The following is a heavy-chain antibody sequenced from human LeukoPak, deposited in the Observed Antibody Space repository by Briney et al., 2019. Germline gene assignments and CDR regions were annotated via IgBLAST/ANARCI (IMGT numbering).Heavy chain of an antibody. V-gene: IGHV1-69*13. CDR3: ARDTHYYGSGSYDLYGMDV. CDR1: GGTFSSYA. J-gene: IGHJ6*02. CDR2: IIPIFGTA. Sequence: SVKVSCKASGGTFSSYAISWVRQAPGQGLEWMGGIIPIFGTANYAQKFQSRVTITADESTSTAYMELSSLRSEDTAVYYCARDTHYYGSGSYDLYGMDVWGQGTTVTVSS. D-gene: IGHD3-10*01.